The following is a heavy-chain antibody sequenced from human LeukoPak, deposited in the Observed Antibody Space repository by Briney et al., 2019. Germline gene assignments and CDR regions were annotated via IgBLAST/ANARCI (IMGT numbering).Heavy chain of an antibody. CDR3: ASRGESDSTDY. D-gene: IGHD3-10*01. J-gene: IGHJ4*02. CDR1: GYTFTGYY. V-gene: IGHV1-2*02. Sequence: ASVKVSCKASGYTFTGYYMHWVRQAPGQGLEWMGWINLNSGGTNYAQKFQGRVTMTRDTSISTAYMELSRLRSDDTAVYYCASRGESDSTDYWGQGTLVTVSS. CDR2: INLNSGGT.